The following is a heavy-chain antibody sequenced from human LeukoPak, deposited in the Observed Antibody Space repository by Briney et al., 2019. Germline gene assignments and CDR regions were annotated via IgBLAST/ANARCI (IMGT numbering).Heavy chain of an antibody. D-gene: IGHD4-11*01. J-gene: IGHJ6*03. V-gene: IGHV1-46*01. CDR2: INPNVGST. Sequence: ASVKVSCKASGYTFTSYYMHWVRQAPGQGLEWMGIINPNVGSTGYAQKFQGRVTITRNTSISTAYMELSSLRSEDTAVYYCARGPLPSSNYGYYYYYYMDVWGKGTTVTVSS. CDR1: GYTFTSYY. CDR3: ARGPLPSSNYGYYYYYYMDV.